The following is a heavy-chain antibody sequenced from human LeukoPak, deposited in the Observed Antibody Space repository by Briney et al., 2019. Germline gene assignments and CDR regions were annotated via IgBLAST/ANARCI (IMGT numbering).Heavy chain of an antibody. V-gene: IGHV3-23*01. CDR1: GFTFGDFA. J-gene: IGHJ4*02. CDR3: ASRAYDSSGYYYF. D-gene: IGHD3-22*01. CDR2: IRGSG. Sequence: GGSLRLSCTASGFTFGDFAMSWVRQAPGKGLEWVSAIRGSGYYADSVKGRFTISRDNSKNTVYLQMNSLRAEDTAVYYCASRAYDSSGYYYFGGQGTLVTVSS.